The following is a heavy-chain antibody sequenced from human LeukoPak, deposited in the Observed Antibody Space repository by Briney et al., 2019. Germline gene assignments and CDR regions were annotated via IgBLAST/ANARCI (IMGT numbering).Heavy chain of an antibody. V-gene: IGHV3-23*01. D-gene: IGHD5-18*01. Sequence: GGSLRLSCEASGFTFGDHAMYWVRQVPGKGLEWVSGIFGSSGSPHYADSVKGRFTISRDNSRNTVYLQINSLRADDTAVYYCGKTTVGYSSGQKPAWPVDYWGQGTLVTVSS. CDR3: GKTTVGYSSGQKPAWPVDY. CDR2: IFGSSGSP. CDR1: GFTFGDHA. J-gene: IGHJ4*02.